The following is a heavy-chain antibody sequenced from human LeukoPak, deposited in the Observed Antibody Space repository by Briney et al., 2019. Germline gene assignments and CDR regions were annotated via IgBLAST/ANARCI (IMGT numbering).Heavy chain of an antibody. CDR2: INHSGST. CDR1: GVSFSGYY. V-gene: IGHV4-34*01. D-gene: IGHD6-13*01. CDR3: ARGVEAAAVDYDYYMDV. J-gene: IGHJ6*03. Sequence: PSETLSLTCAVYGVSFSGYYWSWIRQPPGKGLEWIGEINHSGSTNYNPSLKSRVTISVDTSKNQFSLKLSSVTAADTAVYYCARGVEAAAVDYDYYMDVWGKGTTVTVSS.